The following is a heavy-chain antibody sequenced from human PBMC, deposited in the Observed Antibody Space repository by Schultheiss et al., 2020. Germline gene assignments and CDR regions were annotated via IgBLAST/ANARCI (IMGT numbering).Heavy chain of an antibody. CDR3: ARTGDLFDAFDI. V-gene: IGHV4-34*09. CDR1: GGSFSGYY. J-gene: IGHJ3*02. CDR2: INHSGST. D-gene: IGHD7-27*01. Sequence: SQTLSLTCAVYGGSFSGYYWSWIRQPPGKGLEWIGEINHSGSTNYNPSLKSRVTISVDTSKNQFSLKLSSVTAADTAVYYCARTGDLFDAFDIWGQGTVVTVSS.